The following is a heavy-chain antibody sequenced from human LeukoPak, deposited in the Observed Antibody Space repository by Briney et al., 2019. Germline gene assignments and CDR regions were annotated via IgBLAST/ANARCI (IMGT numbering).Heavy chain of an antibody. Sequence: VASVKVSCKASGYTFTGYYMHWVRQAPGQGLEWMGGIIPIFGTANYAQKFQGRVTITADKSTSTAYMELSSLRSEDTAVYYCALGDFIPYYFDYWGQGTLVTVSS. CDR3: ALGDFIPYYFDY. CDR2: IIPIFGTA. V-gene: IGHV1-69*06. CDR1: GYTFTGYY. J-gene: IGHJ4*02. D-gene: IGHD2-21*02.